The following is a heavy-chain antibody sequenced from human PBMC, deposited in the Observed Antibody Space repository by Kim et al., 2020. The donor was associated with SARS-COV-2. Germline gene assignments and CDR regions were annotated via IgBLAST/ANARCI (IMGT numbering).Heavy chain of an antibody. V-gene: IGHV3-30-3*01. CDR1: GFTLSDYA. CDR3: ARAGRFAVVFSYFDP. J-gene: IGHJ5*02. CDR2: MSDDGSNK. D-gene: IGHD3-3*01. Sequence: GGSLRLSCAASGFTLSDYAMHWVRQAPGKGLEWVAAMSDDGSNKYYADSVKGRFTISRDNSKNTLYLQMNSLRAEDTAVYYCARAGRFAVVFSYFDPWGQGTLVTVSS.